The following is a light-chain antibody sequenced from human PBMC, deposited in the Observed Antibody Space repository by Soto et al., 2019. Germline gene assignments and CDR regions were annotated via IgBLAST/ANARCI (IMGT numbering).Light chain of an antibody. J-gene: IGKJ1*01. V-gene: IGKV3-20*01. CDR3: QQYGSSPRT. CDR2: GVS. Sequence: EIVLTQSPGTLSLSPGETATLSCRASQSVSSNYLAWYQQRPGQAPRLLIYGVSSRATGVPDRFSGSGSGTDFTLTISRLEPEDFVVYYCQQYGSSPRTFGQGTKVDIK. CDR1: QSVSSNY.